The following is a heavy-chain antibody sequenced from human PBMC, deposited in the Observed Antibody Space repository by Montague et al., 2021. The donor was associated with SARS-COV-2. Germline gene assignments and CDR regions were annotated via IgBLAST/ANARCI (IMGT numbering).Heavy chain of an antibody. Sequence: PALVKPTQTLTLTCTFSGFSLSTSGMCVSWVRQPPGKALEWLALIDWDDNKFYSTSLKTRLTISKDTSKNQAVLTMTNVDPVDTATYYCARSLYDILTGYYLPFDYWGQGTLVTVSS. CDR3: ARSLYDILTGYYLPFDY. CDR1: GFSLSTSGMC. V-gene: IGHV2-70*20. J-gene: IGHJ4*02. CDR2: IDWDDNK. D-gene: IGHD3-9*01.